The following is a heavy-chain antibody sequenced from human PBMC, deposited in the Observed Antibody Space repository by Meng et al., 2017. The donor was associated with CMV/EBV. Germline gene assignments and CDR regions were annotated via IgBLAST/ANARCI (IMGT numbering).Heavy chain of an antibody. Sequence: GESLKISCAASGFTFSTYWMTWVRQAPGKGLEWVANIKQDGNEKYYVDSVKGRFTISRDNAKNSLYLDMNSLRAEDTAVYYCARGYNRLAASALDYWGQGVLVTVSS. CDR3: ARGYNRLAASALDY. V-gene: IGHV3-7*01. D-gene: IGHD6-13*01. CDR1: GFTFSTYW. CDR2: IKQDGNEK. J-gene: IGHJ4*02.